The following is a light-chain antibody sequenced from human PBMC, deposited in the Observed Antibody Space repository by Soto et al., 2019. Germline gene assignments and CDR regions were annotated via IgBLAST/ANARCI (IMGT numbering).Light chain of an antibody. CDR3: QQYNTYWT. CDR1: QSISHW. V-gene: IGKV1-5*03. CDR2: KAS. Sequence: DIQVTQSPSTLSASGGDRVTITCRASQSISHWLAWYQQKPGKAPKLLIYKASILESGVPSRFSGSGSETEFTLTITSLQPDDFATYNCQQYNTYWTFGQGTKVEIK. J-gene: IGKJ1*01.